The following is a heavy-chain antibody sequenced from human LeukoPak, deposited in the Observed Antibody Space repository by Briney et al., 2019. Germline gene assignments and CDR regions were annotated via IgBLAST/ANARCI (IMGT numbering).Heavy chain of an antibody. CDR1: GFTFGTYW. Sequence: GGSLRLSCAASGFTFGTYWMSWVRQAPGKGLEWVANINQDGNQKNSVDSVKGRFTISRDNAKNSLSLQVNSLRAEDTAMYYCGRDMDVWGQGTTVIVSS. CDR3: GRDMDV. J-gene: IGHJ6*02. V-gene: IGHV3-7*01. CDR2: INQDGNQK.